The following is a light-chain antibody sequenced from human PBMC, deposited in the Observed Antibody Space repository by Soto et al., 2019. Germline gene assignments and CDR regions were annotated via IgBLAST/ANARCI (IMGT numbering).Light chain of an antibody. CDR1: QDISNY. CDR3: QQYDNLPPNT. J-gene: IGKJ5*01. V-gene: IGKV1-33*01. Sequence: DIQMTQSPSSLSASVGDRVTITCQASQDISNYLNWYQQKPGKAPKLLIYDASNLETGVPSRFSGSGSGTDFTFTISSLQPEDIATYYYQQYDNLPPNTFGQGTRLEIK. CDR2: DAS.